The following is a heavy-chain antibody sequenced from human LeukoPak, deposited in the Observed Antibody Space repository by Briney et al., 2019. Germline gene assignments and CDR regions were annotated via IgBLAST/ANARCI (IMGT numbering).Heavy chain of an antibody. Sequence: GGSLRLSCAASGFTFSSYAMHWVRQAPGKGLEWVSSISSSSSYIYYADSVKGRFTISRDNAKNSLYLQMNSLRAEDTAVYYCARSTSSGYYVYWGQGTLVTVSS. J-gene: IGHJ4*02. D-gene: IGHD3-22*01. CDR3: ARSTSSGYYVY. CDR2: ISSSSSYI. V-gene: IGHV3-21*01. CDR1: GFTFSSYA.